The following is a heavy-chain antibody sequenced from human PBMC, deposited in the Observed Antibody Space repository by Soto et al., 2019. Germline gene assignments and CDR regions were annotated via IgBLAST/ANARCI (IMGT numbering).Heavy chain of an antibody. CDR2: IYHSGST. CDR3: ASGYYYDSSGSKTGYGMDV. CDR1: GGSISSGDCY. D-gene: IGHD3-22*01. V-gene: IGHV4-39*07. J-gene: IGHJ6*02. Sequence: PSETLSLTCTVSGGSISSGDCYWSWIRQPPGKGLEWIGEIYHSGSTNYNPSLKSRVTISVDKSKNQFSLKLSSVTAADTAVYYCASGYYYDSSGSKTGYGMDVWGQGTTVTVSS.